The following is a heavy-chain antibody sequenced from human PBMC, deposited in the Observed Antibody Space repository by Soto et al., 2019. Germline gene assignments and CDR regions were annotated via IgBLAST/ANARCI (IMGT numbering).Heavy chain of an antibody. Sequence: SETLSLTCAVSGGSISSGGYSWSWIRQPPGKSLEWIGYIYHSGSTYDNPSLKSRVTISVDRSKNQFSLKLSTVTAADTAVYYCAIRTGVLGAFDSWGQGTSGTV. CDR2: IYHSGST. CDR3: AIRTGVLGAFDS. J-gene: IGHJ3*02. CDR1: GGSISSGGYS. D-gene: IGHD7-27*01. V-gene: IGHV4-30-2*01.